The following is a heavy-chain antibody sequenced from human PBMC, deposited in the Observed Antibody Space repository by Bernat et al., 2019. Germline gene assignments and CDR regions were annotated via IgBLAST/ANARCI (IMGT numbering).Heavy chain of an antibody. CDR3: AREQALYNRNWYGWFDP. D-gene: IGHD1-7*01. CDR1: EFFSSYW. Sequence: EVQLVESGGGLVQPGGSLRLSCVVSEFFSSYWMSWVRQAPGKGLEWVANIKQDGSEKCYVDSVTGRFSSSRDNAKNSLYLQMNSLRAEDTAVYYCAREQALYNRNWYGWFDPWGQGTLVTVSS. CDR2: IKQDGSEK. V-gene: IGHV3-7*04. J-gene: IGHJ5*02.